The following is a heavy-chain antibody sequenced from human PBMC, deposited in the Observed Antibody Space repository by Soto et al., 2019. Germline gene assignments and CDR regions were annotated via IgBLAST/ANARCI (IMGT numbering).Heavy chain of an antibody. Sequence: GGSLRLSCAASGFTFSSYAMSWVRQAPGKGLEWVSAISGSGGSTYYADSVKGRFTISRDNSKNTLYLQMNSLRAEDTAVYYCTKPSSGYCTNGVCYINGSDEWGQGTMVTVSS. CDR2: ISGSGGST. CDR1: GFTFSSYA. D-gene: IGHD2-8*01. V-gene: IGHV3-23*01. CDR3: TKPSSGYCTNGVCYINGSDE. J-gene: IGHJ4*02.